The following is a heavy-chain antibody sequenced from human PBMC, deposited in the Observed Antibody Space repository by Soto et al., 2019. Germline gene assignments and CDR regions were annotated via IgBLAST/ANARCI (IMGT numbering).Heavy chain of an antibody. Sequence: EVQLVESGGGLVQPGGSLRLSCAASGFTFSSYSMNWVRQAPGQGLEWVSYISSSSSTIYYADSVKGRFTISRDNAKNSLYLQMNSLRAEDTAVYYCARDLQLYYTVTTSYFQHWGQGTLVTVSS. CDR3: ARDLQLYYTVTTSYFQH. D-gene: IGHD4-17*01. J-gene: IGHJ1*01. CDR2: ISSSSSTI. V-gene: IGHV3-48*01. CDR1: GFTFSSYS.